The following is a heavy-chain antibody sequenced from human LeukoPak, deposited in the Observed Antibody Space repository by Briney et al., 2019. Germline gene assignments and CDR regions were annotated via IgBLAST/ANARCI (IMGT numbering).Heavy chain of an antibody. J-gene: IGHJ4*02. CDR2: IDPDSGGT. V-gene: IGHV1-2*02. D-gene: IGHD3-10*01. CDR1: GYTFTGYY. Sequence: ASVKVSCKASGYTFTGYYTHWVRQAPGQGLEWMGWIDPDSGGTYSVQKFQGRVTMTRNTSISTAYMELSSLRSEDTAVYYCARGRFGSGSPMGYWGQGTLVTVSS. CDR3: ARGRFGSGSPMGY.